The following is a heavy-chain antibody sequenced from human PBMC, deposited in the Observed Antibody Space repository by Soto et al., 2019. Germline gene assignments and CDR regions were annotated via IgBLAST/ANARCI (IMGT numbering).Heavy chain of an antibody. CDR3: ARERYRVYGDTVLNYYYYGMDV. Sequence: QVQLVQSGAEVKKPGSSVKVSCKASGGTFSSYAINWVRQAPGQGLEWLGGIIPIYGTANYAQKFQGRVKVAADESTRTADMELSSLRSEDTAVYYCARERYRVYGDTVLNYYYYGMDVWGQGTTVTVSS. V-gene: IGHV1-69*12. CDR1: GGTFSSYA. D-gene: IGHD4-17*01. J-gene: IGHJ6*02. CDR2: IIPIYGTA.